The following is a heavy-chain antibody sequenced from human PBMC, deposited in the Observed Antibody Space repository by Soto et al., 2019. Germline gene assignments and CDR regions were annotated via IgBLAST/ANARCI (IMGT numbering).Heavy chain of an antibody. Sequence: PSETLSLTCAVYGGYFSGYSWAWIRQPPGKALEWIGEINHSGSTNYNPSLKSRVTISVDTSMNQFSLKLSSVTAADTAVYYCARGLGYCSSNSCPTIQWGQGTPVTSPQ. CDR1: GGYFSGYS. V-gene: IGHV4-34*01. CDR3: ARGLGYCSSNSCPTIQ. CDR2: INHSGST. J-gene: IGHJ4*02. D-gene: IGHD2-2*01.